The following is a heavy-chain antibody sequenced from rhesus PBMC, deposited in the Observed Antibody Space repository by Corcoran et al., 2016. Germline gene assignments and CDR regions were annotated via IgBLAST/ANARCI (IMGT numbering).Heavy chain of an antibody. V-gene: IGHV3-22*01. CDR1: GFSFGCYG. J-gene: IGHJ4*01. D-gene: IGHD6-25*01. Sequence: EVQLVESVGGLVQPGGSLRLSCTASGFSFGCYGMHLARQAPGKGLELVSAISTVGTNTGYTGSVKGRFTISRENAKSTLDLQMDSLRGEDTDVYYCVRDGGAAAGKKFDYWGQGVLVTVSS. CDR3: VRDGGAAAGKKFDY. CDR2: ISTVGTNT.